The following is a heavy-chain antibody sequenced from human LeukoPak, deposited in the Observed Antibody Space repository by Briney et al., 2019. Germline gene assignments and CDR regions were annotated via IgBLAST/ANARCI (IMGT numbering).Heavy chain of an antibody. CDR1: GYTFTSYG. CDR2: ISAYNGNT. V-gene: IGHV1-18*01. Sequence: ASVKVSCKASGYTFTSYGISWVRQATGQGLEWMGWISAYNGNTNYAQKLQGRVTMTTDTSTSTAYMELRSLRSDDTAVYYCATYWGGRSEYFFDSWGQGTLVTVSS. CDR3: ATYWGGRSEYFFDS. J-gene: IGHJ4*02. D-gene: IGHD7-27*01.